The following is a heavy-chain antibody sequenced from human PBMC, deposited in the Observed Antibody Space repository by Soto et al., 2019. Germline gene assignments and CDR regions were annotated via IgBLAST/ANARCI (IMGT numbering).Heavy chain of an antibody. CDR2: ITGSGGIT. J-gene: IGHJ4*02. V-gene: IGHV3-23*01. D-gene: IGHD2-2*01. CDR1: GITFSGYA. Sequence: GGSLRLSCISSGITFSGYAMSWVRQAPGKGLEWVSGITGSGGITSYADSVRGRFTISRDNSKNTLYLQVNSLRADDTAIYYCAKLLKASCTTTACYGAFDHWGQGTLVTVSS. CDR3: AKLLKASCTTTACYGAFDH.